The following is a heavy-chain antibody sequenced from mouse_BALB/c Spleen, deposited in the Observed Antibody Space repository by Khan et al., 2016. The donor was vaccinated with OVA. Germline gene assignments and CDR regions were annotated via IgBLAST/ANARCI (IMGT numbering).Heavy chain of an antibody. D-gene: IGHD1-1*01. CDR1: GFTFSYYR. V-gene: IGHV13-2*02. CDR2: ITVKSDNSGA. Sequence: VQLVETGGGLVRPGNSLKLSCVTSGFTFSYYRMHWLRQFPGKRLEWIAVITVKSDNSGANYAESVKGRFTISRDDSKSSVYLQMNRLREEDTATYYGSRGGYYHGTPFDYWGQGTTLTVSS. CDR3: SRGGYYHGTPFDY. J-gene: IGHJ2*01.